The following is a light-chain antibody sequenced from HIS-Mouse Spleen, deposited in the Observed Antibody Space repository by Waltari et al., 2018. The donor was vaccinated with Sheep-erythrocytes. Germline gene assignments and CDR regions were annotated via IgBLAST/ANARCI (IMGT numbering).Light chain of an antibody. Sequence: AIQMTQSQSSLSASVGDRVTITCRASQGIRNDLGWYQQKPVKAPKLLIYAASSLQSVVPSRFCGSGSCTDFTLTISSLQHEDFAAYYCLQDYNHPYPIGRGTKLEIK. V-gene: IGKV1-6*01. CDR2: AAS. CDR3: LQDYNHPYP. J-gene: IGKJ2*01. CDR1: QGIRND.